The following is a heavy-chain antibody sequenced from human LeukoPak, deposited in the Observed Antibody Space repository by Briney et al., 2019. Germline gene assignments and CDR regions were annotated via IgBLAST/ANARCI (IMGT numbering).Heavy chain of an antibody. D-gene: IGHD6-13*01. Sequence: GGSLRLSCAASGFTLSSYGMDWVRQAPGKGLEWVSFIDTSGGVKWYADSVKGRFTISRDKAKNSLYLQMNSLRDEDTAVYYCAREAAAGTGRDYWGQGTLVTVSS. V-gene: IGHV3-48*02. CDR3: AREAAAGTGRDY. CDR2: IDTSGGVK. J-gene: IGHJ4*02. CDR1: GFTLSSYG.